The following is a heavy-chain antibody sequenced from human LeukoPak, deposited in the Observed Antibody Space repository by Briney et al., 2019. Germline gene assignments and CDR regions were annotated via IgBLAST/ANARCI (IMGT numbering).Heavy chain of an antibody. J-gene: IGHJ4*02. CDR2: ISAYNGNT. D-gene: IGHD5-18*01. CDR3: ARGGYSYGYMGYFDY. CDR1: GYTFSIYG. V-gene: IGHV1-18*01. Sequence: ASVKVSCKASGYTFSIYGVSWVRRAPGRGLEWVAWISAYNGNTNYAQKFQGRVTMTTDTSTSTAYMELRSLRSDDTAVYYCARGGYSYGYMGYFDYWGQGTLVTVSS.